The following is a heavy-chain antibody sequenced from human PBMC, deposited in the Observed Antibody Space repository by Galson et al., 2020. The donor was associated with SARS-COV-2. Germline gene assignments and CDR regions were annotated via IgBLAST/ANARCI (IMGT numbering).Heavy chain of an antibody. CDR1: GYTLTELS. V-gene: IGHV1-24*01. J-gene: IGHJ4*02. CDR3: ATAFLDSSGYIGGVADY. Sequence: ASVKVSCKVSGYTLTELSMHWVRQAPGKGLEWMGGFDPEDGETIYAQKFQGRVTMTEDTSTDTAYMELSSLRSEDTAVYYCATAFLDSSGYIGGVADYWGQGTLVTVSS. D-gene: IGHD3-22*01. CDR2: FDPEDGET.